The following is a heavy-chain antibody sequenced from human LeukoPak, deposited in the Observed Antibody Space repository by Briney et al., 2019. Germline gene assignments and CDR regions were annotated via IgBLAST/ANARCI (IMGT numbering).Heavy chain of an antibody. CDR3: ARDKVIASAGTPNWFDP. Sequence: ASVKVSCKASGYTFTSFGISGVRQAPGQGLEWVGWISAYDGNTNYAQRFQDRVTMTTDTSTTTAYMELRSLRSDDTAVYYCARDKVIASAGTPNWFDPWGQGTLVTVSS. CDR2: ISAYDGNT. CDR1: GYTFTSFG. D-gene: IGHD6-13*01. J-gene: IGHJ5*02. V-gene: IGHV1-18*01.